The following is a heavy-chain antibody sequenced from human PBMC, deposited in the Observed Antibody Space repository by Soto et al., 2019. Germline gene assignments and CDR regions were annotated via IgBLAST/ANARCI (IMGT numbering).Heavy chain of an antibody. D-gene: IGHD2-21*01. J-gene: IGHJ4*02. CDR3: ARGGGDGYNFDY. V-gene: IGHV4-34*01. Sequence: QVQLQQWGAGLLKPSETLSLTCAVYGGSFSGYYWSWIRQPPGKGLEWIGEINHSGSTNYNPSLKSRVTISVDTSKNQFSLKLSSVTAADTAVYYCARGGGDGYNFDYWGQGTLVTVSS. CDR2: INHSGST. CDR1: GGSFSGYY.